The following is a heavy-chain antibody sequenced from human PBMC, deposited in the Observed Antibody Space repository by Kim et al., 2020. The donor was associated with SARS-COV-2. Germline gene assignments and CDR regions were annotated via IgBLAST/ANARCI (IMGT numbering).Heavy chain of an antibody. V-gene: IGHV3-15*01. CDR3: TISAPDIVATIGTFDY. J-gene: IGHJ4*02. Sequence: PVKGRFTISRDDSKNPLYLQMNSLKTEDTAVYYCTISAPDIVATIGTFDYWGQGTLVTVSS. D-gene: IGHD5-12*01.